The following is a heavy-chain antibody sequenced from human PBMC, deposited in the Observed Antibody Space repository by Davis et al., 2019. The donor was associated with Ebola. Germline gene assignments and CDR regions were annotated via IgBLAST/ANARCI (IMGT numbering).Heavy chain of an antibody. J-gene: IGHJ4*02. CDR2: IKEDGSEK. D-gene: IGHD3-10*01. V-gene: IGHV3-7*01. CDR3: AKDTGRELLRRFDY. CDR1: GFTFSSHW. Sequence: AGSLRLSCAASGFTFSSHWMTWVRQAPGKGLEWVANIKEDGSEKDYVDSVKGRFTISRDNAKNSLFLQMNSLRVEDTAVYYCAKDTGRELLRRFDYWGQGTLVTVTS.